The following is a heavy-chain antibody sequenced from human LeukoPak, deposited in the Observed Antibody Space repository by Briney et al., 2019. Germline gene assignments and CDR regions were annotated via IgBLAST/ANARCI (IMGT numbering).Heavy chain of an antibody. CDR1: GGTSNSHA. V-gene: IGHV1-69*04. D-gene: IGHD3-22*01. J-gene: IGHJ4*02. CDR3: ATTNDGGGYQWGDFFDF. Sequence: SVKDSCKASGGTSNSHAISWVRQAPGQGLEWMGRIIPNLGTTNRAQNFQDRVTLTADKSTNTAYMELTSLTSDDTAVYYCATTNDGGGYQWGDFFDFWGQGTLVTVSS. CDR2: IIPNLGTT.